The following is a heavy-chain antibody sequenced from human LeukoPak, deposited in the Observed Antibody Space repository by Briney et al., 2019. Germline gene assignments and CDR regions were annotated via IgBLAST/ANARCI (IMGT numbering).Heavy chain of an antibody. Sequence: SETLSLTCTVSGGSISSYYWSWIRQPAGKGLEWIGRIYTSGSTNYNPSLKSRVTISVDTSKNQFSLKLSSVTAADTAIYYCASGGYCGGTSCYPNWFDPWGQGTLVTVSS. CDR3: ASGGYCGGTSCYPNWFDP. V-gene: IGHV4-4*07. CDR1: GGSISSYY. J-gene: IGHJ5*02. D-gene: IGHD2-2*01. CDR2: IYTSGST.